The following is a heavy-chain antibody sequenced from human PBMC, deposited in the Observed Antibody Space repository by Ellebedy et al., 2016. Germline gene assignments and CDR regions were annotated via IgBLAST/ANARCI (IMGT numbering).Heavy chain of an antibody. D-gene: IGHD4-23*01. Sequence: GESLKISCAASGFTFSTYEMHWVRQPTGKGLEWVSAIGTAGNTFYADSVKGRFTISRENAKNSLYLQMNSLRAGDTAVYYCAREANYGSNMDPFDIWGQGTMVTVSS. CDR3: AREANYGSNMDPFDI. V-gene: IGHV3-13*01. CDR2: IGTAGNT. CDR1: GFTFSTYE. J-gene: IGHJ3*02.